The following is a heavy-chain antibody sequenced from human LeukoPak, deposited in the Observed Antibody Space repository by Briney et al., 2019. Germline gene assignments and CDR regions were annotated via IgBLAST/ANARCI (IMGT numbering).Heavy chain of an antibody. CDR1: GGSFSGYS. CDR2: INHSGST. CDR3: ARTSRDGYNLDY. D-gene: IGHD5-24*01. J-gene: IGHJ4*02. V-gene: IGHV4-34*01. Sequence: SETLSLTCAVYGGSFSGYSWSWIRQPPGKGLEWIGEINHSGSTNYNPSLKSRVTISVDTSKNQFYLKLSSVTAADTAVYYCARTSRDGYNLDYWGQGTLVTVSS.